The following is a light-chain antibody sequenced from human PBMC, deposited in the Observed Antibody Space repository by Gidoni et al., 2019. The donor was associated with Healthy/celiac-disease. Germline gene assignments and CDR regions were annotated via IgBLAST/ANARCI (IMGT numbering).Light chain of an antibody. V-gene: IGKV1-39*01. Sequence: DFQMTKPPSSLSASLGARVTITCRASQSITSYLIWYQQNPGKAPKILIYAASSCQRGVPSRFSGSGAWTNFTLTISSLQPEDFAAYYCQQSYNSPITFGQGTQLEIK. CDR3: QQSYNSPIT. J-gene: IGKJ5*01. CDR2: AAS. CDR1: QSITSY.